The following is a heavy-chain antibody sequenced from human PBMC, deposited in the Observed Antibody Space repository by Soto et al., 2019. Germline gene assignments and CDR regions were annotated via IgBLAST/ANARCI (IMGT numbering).Heavy chain of an antibody. CDR1: GFTFSSYV. D-gene: IGHD1-26*01. Sequence: GGSLKISCAASGFTFSSYVMNWVRQSPGKGLEWVASIFGSGRTTYYADSVKGRFNISRDNSKNTLYLQLNSLRVEDTALYYCAKSQSGSFFAAFDLWGQGTMVTVSS. CDR3: AKSQSGSFFAAFDL. CDR2: IFGSGRTT. V-gene: IGHV3-23*01. J-gene: IGHJ3*01.